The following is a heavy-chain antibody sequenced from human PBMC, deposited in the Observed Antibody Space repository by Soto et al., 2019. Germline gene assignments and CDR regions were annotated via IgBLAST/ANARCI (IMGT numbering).Heavy chain of an antibody. CDR2: ISGRGSTI. CDR3: ATPGNDYSLDY. V-gene: IGHV3-48*02. Sequence: EVQLVESGGGWLQRGGSLRLSCAPSGFTFSSYRMNWAPRSPGKGLEGVSYISGRGSTIYYADLVKGQFTISRDNAKNSLYLQMNSLRDEDTAVYYCATPGNDYSLDYWGQGTLVTVSS. J-gene: IGHJ4*02. D-gene: IGHD4-4*01. CDR1: GFTFSSYR.